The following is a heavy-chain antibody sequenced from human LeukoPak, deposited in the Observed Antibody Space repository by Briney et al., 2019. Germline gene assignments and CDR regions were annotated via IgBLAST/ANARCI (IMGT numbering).Heavy chain of an antibody. CDR1: GGTLSSYA. D-gene: IGHD2-2*01. J-gene: IGHJ4*02. CDR3: AARDCSRTTCQTHFDY. V-gene: IGHV1-69*13. CDR2: IIPIFGTA. Sequence: SVKVSCKASGGTLSSYAISWVRQAPGQGLEWMGGIIPIFGTANYAQKFQGRVTITADESTSTAYMELGSQRSGDTAVYYCAARDCSRTTCQTHFDYWGQGTLVAVSS.